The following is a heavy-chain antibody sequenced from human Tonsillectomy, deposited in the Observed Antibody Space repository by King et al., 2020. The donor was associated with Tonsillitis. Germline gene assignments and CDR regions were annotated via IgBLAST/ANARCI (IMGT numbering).Heavy chain of an antibody. J-gene: IGHJ3*02. Sequence: VQLVESGGGVVQPGRSLRLSCATSGFTFSNYGMHWVRQAPGKGLEWVALISDDGTNKFYADSVKGRFTISRDNSENTLYLQINSLRAEDTALYCCASDWGGTNPLDVFDIWGQGTLVTVSS. V-gene: IGHV3-33*05. D-gene: IGHD2-8*01. CDR3: ASDWGGTNPLDVFDI. CDR2: ISDDGTNK. CDR1: GFTFSNYG.